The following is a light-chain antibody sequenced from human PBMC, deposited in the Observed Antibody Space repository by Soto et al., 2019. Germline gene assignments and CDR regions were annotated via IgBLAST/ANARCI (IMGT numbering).Light chain of an antibody. CDR2: TAS. V-gene: IGKV1-39*01. CDR3: QQSSSIPWT. J-gene: IGKJ1*01. Sequence: DIQMTQSPSSLSASVGDRVTITCRASQSISSYLNWYQQKPGKAPQLLIYTASSLQSGVPSRFSGSGSGTDVTLTISSLQPEDFATYYCQQSSSIPWTFGQGTMVEIK. CDR1: QSISSY.